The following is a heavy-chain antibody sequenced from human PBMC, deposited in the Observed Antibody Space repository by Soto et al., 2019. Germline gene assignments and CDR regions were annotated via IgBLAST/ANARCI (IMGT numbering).Heavy chain of an antibody. CDR3: AKADGEEYQLLDDP. V-gene: IGHV3-30*18. D-gene: IGHD2-2*01. CDR2: ISYDGSNK. CDR1: GFTFSSYG. J-gene: IGHJ5*02. Sequence: QVQLVESGGGVVQPGRSLRLSCAASGFTFSSYGMHWVRQAPGKGLEWVAVISYDGSNKYYADSVKGRFTISRDNSKNTLYLQMNSLRAEDTAVYYCAKADGEEYQLLDDPWGQGTLVTVSS.